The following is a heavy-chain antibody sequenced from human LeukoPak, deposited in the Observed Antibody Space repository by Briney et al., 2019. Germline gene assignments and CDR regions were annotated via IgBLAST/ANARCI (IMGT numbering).Heavy chain of an antibody. V-gene: IGHV1-2*02. CDR2: INPNSGGT. D-gene: IGHD5-12*01. Sequence: ASVKVSCKASGYTFTGYYMHWVRQAPGQGLEWMVWINPNSGGTNYAQKFQGRVTMTRDTSISTAYMELSRLRSDDTAVYYCAREFPSDIVATIPYFDYWGQGTLVTVSS. CDR1: GYTFTGYY. CDR3: AREFPSDIVATIPYFDY. J-gene: IGHJ4*02.